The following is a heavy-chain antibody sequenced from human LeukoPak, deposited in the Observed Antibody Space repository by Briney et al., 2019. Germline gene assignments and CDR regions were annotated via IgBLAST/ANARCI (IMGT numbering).Heavy chain of an antibody. D-gene: IGHD3-22*01. Sequence: SETLSLTCTVSGAYISRYYWSWIRQPPGKGLDWIGNISYSATTNYNPSLMSRVTITVDTSKNQFSLKLSSVTAADTAVYYCARDMRGDFYDTSGLNWFDPWGQGTLVTVSS. V-gene: IGHV4-59*01. CDR2: ISYSATT. CDR1: GAYISRYY. CDR3: ARDMRGDFYDTSGLNWFDP. J-gene: IGHJ5*02.